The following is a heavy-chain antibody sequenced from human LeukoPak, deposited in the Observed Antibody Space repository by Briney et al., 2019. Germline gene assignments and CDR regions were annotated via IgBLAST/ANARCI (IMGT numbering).Heavy chain of an antibody. J-gene: IGHJ4*02. D-gene: IGHD4-17*01. CDR1: GGSFSGYY. CDR2: INHSGST. Sequence: SETLSLTCAVYGGSFSGYYWSWIRQPPGKGLEWIGEINHSGSTNYNPSLKSRVTISVDTSKNQFSLKLSSVTAADTAVYYCARRPTVTTFFDYWGQGTLVTVPS. V-gene: IGHV4-34*01. CDR3: ARRPTVTTFFDY.